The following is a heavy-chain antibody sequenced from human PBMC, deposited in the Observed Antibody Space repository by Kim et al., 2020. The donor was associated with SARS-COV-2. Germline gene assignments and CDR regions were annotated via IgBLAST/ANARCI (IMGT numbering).Heavy chain of an antibody. J-gene: IGHJ4*02. CDR3: ARDADTAMVDY. D-gene: IGHD5-18*01. V-gene: IGHV4-61*01. CDR2: IYYSGST. CDR1: GGSVSSGSYY. Sequence: SETLSLTCTVSGGSVSSGSYYWSWIRQPPGKGLEWIGYIYYSGSTNYNPSLKSRVTISVDTSKNQFSLKLSSVTAADTAVYYCARDADTAMVDYWGQGTLVTVSS.